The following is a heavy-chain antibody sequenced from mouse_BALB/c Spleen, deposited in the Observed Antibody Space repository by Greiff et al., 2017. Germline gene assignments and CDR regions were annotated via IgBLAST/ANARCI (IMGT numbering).Heavy chain of an antibody. V-gene: IGHV1-77*01. J-gene: IGHJ3*01. CDR3: ARRGTAEFAY. D-gene: IGHD1-2*01. Sequence: QVQLKQSGPELVKPGASVKMSCKASGYTFTDYVISWVKQRTGQGLEWIGEIYPGSGSTYYNEKFKGKATLTADKSSNTAYMQLSSLTSEDSAVYFCARRGTAEFAYWGQGTLVTVSA. CDR1: GYTFTDYV. CDR2: IYPGSGST.